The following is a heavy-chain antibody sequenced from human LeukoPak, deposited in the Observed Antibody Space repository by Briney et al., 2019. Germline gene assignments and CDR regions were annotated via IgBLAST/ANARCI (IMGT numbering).Heavy chain of an antibody. CDR3: ARDEGYSYGSGD. J-gene: IGHJ4*02. Sequence: PGGSLRLSCAASGFTFSSYAMSWVRQAPGKGLEWVSAISGSGGSTYYADSVKGRFIISRDNAKNSLYPQMNSLRAEDTAVYYCARDEGYSYGSGDWGQGTLVTVSS. CDR1: GFTFSSYA. V-gene: IGHV3-23*01. D-gene: IGHD5-18*01. CDR2: ISGSGGST.